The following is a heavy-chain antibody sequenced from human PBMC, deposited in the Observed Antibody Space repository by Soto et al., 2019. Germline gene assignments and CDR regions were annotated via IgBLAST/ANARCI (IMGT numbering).Heavy chain of an antibody. V-gene: IGHV4-59*01. CDR1: GGSISSYY. CDR3: ARDLQYYYDSSGYTNWFDP. CDR2: IYYSGST. D-gene: IGHD3-22*01. J-gene: IGHJ5*02. Sequence: SETLSLTCTVSGGSISSYYWSWIRQPPGKGLEWIGYIYYSGSTNYNPSLKSRVTISVDTSKNQFSLKLSSVTAADTAVYYCARDLQYYYDSSGYTNWFDPWGQGTLVTSPQ.